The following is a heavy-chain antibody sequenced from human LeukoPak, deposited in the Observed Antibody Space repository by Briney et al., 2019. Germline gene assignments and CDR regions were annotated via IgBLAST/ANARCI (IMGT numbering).Heavy chain of an antibody. J-gene: IGHJ4*02. Sequence: GGSLRLSCAASGFTFSSYWMSWVRQAPGKGLEWVANIKQDGSEKYYVDSVKGRFTISRDNANNSLYLQMNSLRAEDTALYYCLSEYYDFWSGSNWGQGTLVTVSS. CDR2: IKQDGSEK. CDR1: GFTFSSYW. D-gene: IGHD3-3*01. CDR3: LSEYYDFWSGSN. V-gene: IGHV3-7*01.